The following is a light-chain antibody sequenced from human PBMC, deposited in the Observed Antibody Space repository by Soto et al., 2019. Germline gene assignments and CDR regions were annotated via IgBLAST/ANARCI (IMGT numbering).Light chain of an antibody. J-gene: IGKJ1*01. Sequence: EIVLTQSPGTLSLSPGERATHSCRASQSVSSSYLAWYQQKPGQAPRLLIYGASSRATGIPDSFSGSGSGTDFTLTISRLEPEDFAVYYCEQYGSSPRTFGQGTKGDIK. V-gene: IGKV3-20*01. CDR1: QSVSSSY. CDR3: EQYGSSPRT. CDR2: GAS.